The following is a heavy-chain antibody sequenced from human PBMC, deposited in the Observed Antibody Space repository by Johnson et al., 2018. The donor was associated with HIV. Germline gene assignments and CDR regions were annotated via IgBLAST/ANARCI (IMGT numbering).Heavy chain of an antibody. V-gene: IGHV3-13*01. CDR1: GFTFSSYD. Sequence: EVQLVESGGGLVQPGGSLRLSCAASGFTFSSYDMHWVRQATGKGLEWVSAIGTAGNTYYPGSVKGRFTISRENAKNSLYLQMNSLRAGDTAVYYCARALVDDAFDIWGQGTMVTVSS. CDR2: IGTAGNT. J-gene: IGHJ3*02. D-gene: IGHD1-26*01. CDR3: ARALVDDAFDI.